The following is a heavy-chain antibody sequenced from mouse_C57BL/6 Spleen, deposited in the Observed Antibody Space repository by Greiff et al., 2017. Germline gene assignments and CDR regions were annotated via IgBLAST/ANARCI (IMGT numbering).Heavy chain of an antibody. V-gene: IGHV1-82*01. Sequence: VQLQQSGPELVKPGASVKISCKASGYAFSSSWMNWVKQRPGKGLEWIGRIYPGDGDTNYNGKFKGKATLTADKSSSTAYMQLSSLTSEDSAVYFCARKVVTTTYWYVDVWGTGTTVTVSS. D-gene: IGHD2-2*01. J-gene: IGHJ1*03. CDR1: GYAFSSSW. CDR3: ARKVVTTTYWYVDV. CDR2: IYPGDGDT.